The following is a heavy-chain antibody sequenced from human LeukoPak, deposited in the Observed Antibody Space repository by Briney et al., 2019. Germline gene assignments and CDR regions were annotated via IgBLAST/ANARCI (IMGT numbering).Heavy chain of an antibody. J-gene: IGHJ4*02. Sequence: GASVKVSCKASGHTFTGYFLHWVRQAPGQGLEWMGWINPNNGFTNYTQKFKGRVTMTRDTSSSTAYMELNRLTSDDTAVFYCARGWGSLYHFDYWGQGTLVTVSS. CDR1: GHTFTGYF. CDR3: ARGWGSLYHFDY. V-gene: IGHV1-2*02. D-gene: IGHD3-16*01. CDR2: INPNNGFT.